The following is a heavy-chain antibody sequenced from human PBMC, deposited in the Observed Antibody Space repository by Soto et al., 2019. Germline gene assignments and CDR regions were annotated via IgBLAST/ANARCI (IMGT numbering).Heavy chain of an antibody. CDR3: ARERVATMGDDETSMDV. CDR2: INPNSGGT. Sequence: GASVKVSCKASGYIFTGYYIHLVRQAPGQGLEWMGWINPNSGGTNYAQKFQGWVTMTRDTSISTAYMELSRLRSDDTAVYYCARERVATMGDDETSMDVWGQGTTVTVSS. CDR1: GYIFTGYY. J-gene: IGHJ6*02. D-gene: IGHD5-12*01. V-gene: IGHV1-2*04.